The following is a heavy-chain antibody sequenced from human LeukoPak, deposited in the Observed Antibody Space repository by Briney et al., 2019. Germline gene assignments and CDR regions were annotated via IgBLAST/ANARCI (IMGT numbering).Heavy chain of an antibody. Sequence: GGSLRLSCAASGFTFSSYDMHWVRQPTGKGLEWVSAIGTAGDTYYSHSVKGRFTISRENAKNSLYLHMNSLSAGDTAVYFCARGHMLTGYFNFAWFDPWGQGTLVTVSS. D-gene: IGHD3-9*01. CDR3: ARGHMLTGYFNFAWFDP. CDR2: IGTAGDT. V-gene: IGHV3-13*01. J-gene: IGHJ5*02. CDR1: GFTFSSYD.